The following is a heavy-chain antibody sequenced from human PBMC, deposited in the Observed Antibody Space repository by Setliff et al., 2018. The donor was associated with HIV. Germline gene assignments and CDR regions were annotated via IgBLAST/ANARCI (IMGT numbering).Heavy chain of an antibody. Sequence: SETLSLTCTVSGASIRSHYWSWIRQPPGKRLEWIGNIYYSESTNYNPSLKSRVTISVDTSRNQFSLRLNSVTAADTALYFCAREAYFFASGTYYFDSWGQGTLVTVSS. D-gene: IGHD3-10*01. CDR2: IYYSEST. V-gene: IGHV4-59*11. J-gene: IGHJ4*02. CDR3: AREAYFFASGTYYFDS. CDR1: GASIRSHY.